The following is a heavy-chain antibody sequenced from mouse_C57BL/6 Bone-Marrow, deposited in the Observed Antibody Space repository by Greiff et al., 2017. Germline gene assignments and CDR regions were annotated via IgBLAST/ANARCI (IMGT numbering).Heavy chain of an antibody. CDR2: IHPNSGST. CDR3: ARDITTVVADV. J-gene: IGHJ1*03. CDR1: GYTFTSYW. D-gene: IGHD1-1*01. V-gene: IGHV1-64*01. Sequence: QVHVQQSGAELVKPGASVKLSCKASGYTFTSYWMHWVKQRPGQGLEWIGMIHPNSGSTNYNEKFKSKATLTVDKSSSTAYMQLSSLTSEDSAVYYCARDITTVVADVWGTGTTVTVSS.